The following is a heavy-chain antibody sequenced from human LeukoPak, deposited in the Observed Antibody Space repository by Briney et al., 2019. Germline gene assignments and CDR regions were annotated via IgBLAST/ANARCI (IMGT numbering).Heavy chain of an antibody. V-gene: IGHV4-34*01. D-gene: IGHD1-1*01. Sequence: SETLSLTCAVYGGSFSGYYWSWIRQPPGKGLEWIGEINHSGSTNYNPSLKSRVTISVDTSKNQFSLKLSSVTAADTAVYYCARHSHLDDYWGQGTLVTVSS. J-gene: IGHJ4*02. CDR2: INHSGST. CDR3: ARHSHLDDY. CDR1: GGSFSGYY.